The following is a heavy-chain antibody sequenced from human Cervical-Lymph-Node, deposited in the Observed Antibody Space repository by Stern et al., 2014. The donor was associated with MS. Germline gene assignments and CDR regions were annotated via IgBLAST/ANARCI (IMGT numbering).Heavy chain of an antibody. V-gene: IGHV4-4*02. Sequence: QLQLQESGPGLVKPSGTLSLTCAVFGGSISNTNWWGWVRQTPGMVLEWIGEIHHSGTPNFSPSHRSRVIMSVDKSKNQFPLELKSVTAADTATYYCARVNSGYNWFDYWGQGTRVTVSS. CDR2: IHHSGTP. CDR1: GGSISNTNW. CDR3: ARVNSGYNWFDY. J-gene: IGHJ5*01. D-gene: IGHD5-12*01.